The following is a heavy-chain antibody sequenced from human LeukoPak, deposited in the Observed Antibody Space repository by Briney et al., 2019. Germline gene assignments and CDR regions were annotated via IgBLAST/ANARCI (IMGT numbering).Heavy chain of an antibody. CDR1: GGSVTSGGFY. J-gene: IGHJ5*02. CDR2: IYYTGST. Sequence: LETLSLTCSVSGGSVTSGGFYWGWLRQPPGKGPEWIATIYYTGSTYYNPSLNSRFTVSIDTSKNQFSLRLTSVTATDTAVYHCARHSGSGSLSRPFDPWGQGTLVTVSS. V-gene: IGHV4-39*01. CDR3: ARHSGSGSLSRPFDP. D-gene: IGHD3-10*01.